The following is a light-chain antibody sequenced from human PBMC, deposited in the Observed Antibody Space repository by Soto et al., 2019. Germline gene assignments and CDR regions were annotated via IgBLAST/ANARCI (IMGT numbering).Light chain of an antibody. Sequence: QAVVTQPPSVSGAPGQRVTISCTGSSSNIGAGYDVQWYQQLPGKAPKLLIYGNTNRPSGVRDRFSGSQSGTSASLAITGLQAEDEADYYCSSYTSTSTVVFGGGTKVTVL. CDR2: GNT. CDR1: SSNIGAGYD. CDR3: SSYTSTSTVV. J-gene: IGLJ2*01. V-gene: IGLV1-40*01.